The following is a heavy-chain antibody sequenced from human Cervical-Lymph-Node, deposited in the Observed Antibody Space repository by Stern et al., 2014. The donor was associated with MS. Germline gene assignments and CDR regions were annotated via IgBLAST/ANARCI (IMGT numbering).Heavy chain of an antibody. CDR3: ARDQGFQLMNS. Sequence: QVQLQESCPGLVRPSGTLSLTCAVSGDSISNDDWWSWVRQPPGKGLEWIGEVNHTGRSHYALSLKVRSTISVDKTKNQFSLRLTSMAAADTAVYYCARDQGFQLMNSWGQGTLVIVSS. V-gene: IGHV4-4*02. CDR1: GDSISNDDW. CDR2: VNHTGRS. D-gene: IGHD2-2*01. J-gene: IGHJ4*02.